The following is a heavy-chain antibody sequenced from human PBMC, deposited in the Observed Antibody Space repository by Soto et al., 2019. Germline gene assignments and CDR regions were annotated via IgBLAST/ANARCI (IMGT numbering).Heavy chain of an antibody. V-gene: IGHV3-23*01. J-gene: IGHJ6*03. Sequence: EVQLLESGGGLVQPGGSLRLSCAASGFTFSSYAMSWVRQAPGKGLEWVSAISGSGGSTYYADSVKGRFTISRDNSKNTLYLQMNSLRAEDTAVDYCAKAKSGYVWSYYYYYMDVWGKGTTVTVSS. CDR1: GFTFSSYA. CDR2: ISGSGGST. CDR3: AKAKSGYVWSYYYYYMDV. D-gene: IGHD5-12*01.